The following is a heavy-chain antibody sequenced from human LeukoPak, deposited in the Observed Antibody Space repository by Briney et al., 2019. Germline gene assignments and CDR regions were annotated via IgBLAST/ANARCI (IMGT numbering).Heavy chain of an antibody. CDR2: IIPIFGTA. Sequence: ASVKVSCKASGGTFSSYAISWVRQAPGQGLEWMGGIIPIFGTANYAQKFQGRVTITADESTSTAYMELSSLRSEDTAVYYCARDQSTHAGYYYYYMDVWGKGTTVTVSS. V-gene: IGHV1-69*13. CDR1: GGTFSSYA. CDR3: ARDQSTHAGYYYYYMDV. J-gene: IGHJ6*03.